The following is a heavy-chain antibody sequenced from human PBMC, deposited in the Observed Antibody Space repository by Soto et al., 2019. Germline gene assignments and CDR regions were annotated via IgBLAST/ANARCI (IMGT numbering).Heavy chain of an antibody. J-gene: IGHJ6*02. V-gene: IGHV4-39*01. Sequence: SETLSLTCTVSGGSISSSSYYWGWIRQPPGKGLEWIGSIYYSGSTYYNPSLKSRVTISVDTSKNQFSLKLSSVTAADTAVYYCDRRHVGPDDGGMDVWGQGTTVTVSS. CDR2: IYYSGST. D-gene: IGHD3-10*02. CDR1: GGSISSSSYY. CDR3: DRRHVGPDDGGMDV.